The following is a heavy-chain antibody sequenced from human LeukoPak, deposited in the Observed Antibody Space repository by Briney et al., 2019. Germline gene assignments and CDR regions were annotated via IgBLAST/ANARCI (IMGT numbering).Heavy chain of an antibody. CDR2: ISAYNGNT. J-gene: IGHJ4*02. D-gene: IGHD2-15*01. Sequence: ASVKVSCKASGYTFTNFGISWVRQAPGQGLEWMGWISAYNGNTNYAQKLQGRITKTTDTSTNTAYMELRSLRSDDTAVYYCSRSGPGSCSGGSCYSNYWGQGTLVTVSS. V-gene: IGHV1-18*01. CDR3: SRSGPGSCSGGSCYSNY. CDR1: GYTFTNFG.